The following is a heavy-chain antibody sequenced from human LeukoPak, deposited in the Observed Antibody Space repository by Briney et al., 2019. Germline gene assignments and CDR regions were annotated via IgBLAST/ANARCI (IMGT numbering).Heavy chain of an antibody. CDR2: IYYSGNT. J-gene: IGHJ4*02. Sequence: PGGSLRLSCSASGFTFSSYAMSWVRQPPGKGLEWIGSIYYSGNTYYNPSLKSRVTISVDTSKNQFSLKLSSVTAADTAVYYCARLNQGNRFDYWGQGTLVTVSS. V-gene: IGHV4-39*01. D-gene: IGHD1-14*01. CDR1: GFTFSSYA. CDR3: ARLNQGNRFDY.